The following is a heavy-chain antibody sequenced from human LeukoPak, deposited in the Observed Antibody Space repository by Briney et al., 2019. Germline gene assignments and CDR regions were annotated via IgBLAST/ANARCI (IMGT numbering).Heavy chain of an antibody. Sequence: GGSLRLSCAASGFTFSSYAMSGVRQAPGKGLEWVSAISGSGGSTYYADFEKGRFTISRDNSKNTLYLQMNSLRAEDTAVYYCAKDLWFGESAVNWFDPWGQGTLVTVSS. CDR3: AKDLWFGESAVNWFDP. J-gene: IGHJ5*02. CDR2: ISGSGGST. CDR1: GFTFSSYA. D-gene: IGHD3-10*01. V-gene: IGHV3-23*01.